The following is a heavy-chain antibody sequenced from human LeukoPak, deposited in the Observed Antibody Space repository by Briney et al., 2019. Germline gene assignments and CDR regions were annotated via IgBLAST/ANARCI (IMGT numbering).Heavy chain of an antibody. D-gene: IGHD5-24*01. CDR2: IIPIFGTA. V-gene: IGHV1-69*13. CDR1: GGTFSSYA. Sequence: GASVKVSCKASGGTFSSYAISWVRQAPGQGLGWMGGIIPIFGTANYAQKFQGRVTITADESTSTAYMELSSLRSEDTAVYYCARVIARNVGRDGYNLYYWGQGTLVTVSS. CDR3: ARVIARNVGRDGYNLYY. J-gene: IGHJ4*02.